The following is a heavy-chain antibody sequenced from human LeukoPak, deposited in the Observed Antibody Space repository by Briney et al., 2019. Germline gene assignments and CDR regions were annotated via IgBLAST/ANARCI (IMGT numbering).Heavy chain of an antibody. CDR3: ARHPTVTTFYAHH. CDR1: GGSISSSSYY. Sequence: PSETLSLTCTVFGGSISSSSYYWGWIRQPPGKGLEWIGSIYYSGSTYYNPSLKSRVTVSVDTSKNQFSLNLSSVTAADTAVHYCARHPTVTTFYAHHWGQGTLVTVSS. J-gene: IGHJ1*01. V-gene: IGHV4-39*01. CDR2: IYYSGST. D-gene: IGHD4-17*01.